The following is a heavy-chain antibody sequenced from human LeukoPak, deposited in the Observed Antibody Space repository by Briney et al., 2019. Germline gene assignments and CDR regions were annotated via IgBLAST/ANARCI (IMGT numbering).Heavy chain of an antibody. Sequence: ASVKVSCKVSGYTLTELSMHWVRQAPGKGLEWMGGFDPEDGETIYAQKFQGRVTMTEDTSTDTAYMGLSSLRSEDTAVYYCATVSVCSSTSCHNYFDYWGQGTLVTVSS. V-gene: IGHV1-24*01. CDR2: FDPEDGET. D-gene: IGHD2-2*02. CDR3: ATVSVCSSTSCHNYFDY. J-gene: IGHJ4*02. CDR1: GYTLTELS.